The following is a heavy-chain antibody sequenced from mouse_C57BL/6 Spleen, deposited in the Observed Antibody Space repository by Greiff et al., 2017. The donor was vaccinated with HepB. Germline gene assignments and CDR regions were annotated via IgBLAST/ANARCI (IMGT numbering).Heavy chain of an antibody. V-gene: IGHV3-1*01. CDR1: GYSITSGYD. CDR2: ISYSGST. J-gene: IGHJ3*01. CDR3: ARGGYDGPAWFAY. D-gene: IGHD2-3*01. Sequence: EVQLVESGPGMVKPSQSLSLTCTVTGYSITSGYDWHWIRHFPGNKLEWMGYISYSGSTNYNPSLKSRISITHDTSKNHFFLKLNSVTTEDTATYYCARGGYDGPAWFAYWGQGTLVTVSA.